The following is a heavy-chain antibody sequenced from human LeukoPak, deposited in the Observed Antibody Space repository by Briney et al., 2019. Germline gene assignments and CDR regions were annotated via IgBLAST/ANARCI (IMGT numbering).Heavy chain of an antibody. D-gene: IGHD3-3*01. Sequence: PGGSLRLSCAASGFTFSSHAMSWVRQAPGKGLEWVSGISGSGGTTYYADSVKGRFTISRDNSKNTLYLQMNSLRAEDTAVYYCAKLSGYGYYYLYMDVWGKGTTVTVSS. V-gene: IGHV3-23*01. J-gene: IGHJ6*03. CDR1: GFTFSSHA. CDR3: AKLSGYGYYYLYMDV. CDR2: ISGSGGTT.